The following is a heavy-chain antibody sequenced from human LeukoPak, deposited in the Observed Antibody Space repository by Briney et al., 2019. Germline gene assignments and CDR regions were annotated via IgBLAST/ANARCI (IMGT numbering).Heavy chain of an antibody. D-gene: IGHD6-13*01. CDR3: AKGPHGAAAGTRLGPFDY. V-gene: IGHV3-23*01. Sequence: PGGSPRLSCAASGFTFSSYAMSWVRQAPGKGLEWVSAISGSGGSTYYADSVKGRFTISRDNSKNTLYLQMNSLRAEDTAVYYCAKGPHGAAAGTRLGPFDYWGQGTLVTVSS. CDR1: GFTFSSYA. CDR2: ISGSGGST. J-gene: IGHJ4*02.